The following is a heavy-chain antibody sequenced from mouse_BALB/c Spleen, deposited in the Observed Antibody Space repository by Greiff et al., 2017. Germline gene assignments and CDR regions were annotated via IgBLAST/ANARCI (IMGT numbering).Heavy chain of an antibody. Sequence: LQQPGSELVRPGASVKLSCKASGYTFTSYWMHWVKQRPGQGLEWIGNIYPGSGSTNYDEKFKSKATLTVDTSSSTAYMQLSSLTSEDSAVYYCYGSRNFDDWGAGTTVTVSS. J-gene: IGHJ1*01. V-gene: IGHV1S22*01. CDR3: YGSRNFDD. CDR1: GYTFTSYW. CDR2: IYPGSGST. D-gene: IGHD1-1*01.